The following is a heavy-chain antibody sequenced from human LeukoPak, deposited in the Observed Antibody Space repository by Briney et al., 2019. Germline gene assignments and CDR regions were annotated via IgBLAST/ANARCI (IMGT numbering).Heavy chain of an antibody. CDR1: GSTFRNYV. CDR3: AREGYYGSGSPPSLYFDY. Sequence: GGSLGLSCAASGSTFRNYVIHWVRQAPGKGLEWVAVTSSDLNVKLYADSVKGRFTISRDNSRSTLYLQMNSLRPKDTAIYYCAREGYYGSGSPPSLYFDYWGQGTLVTVSS. CDR2: TSSDLNVK. D-gene: IGHD3-10*01. J-gene: IGHJ4*02. V-gene: IGHV3-30-3*01.